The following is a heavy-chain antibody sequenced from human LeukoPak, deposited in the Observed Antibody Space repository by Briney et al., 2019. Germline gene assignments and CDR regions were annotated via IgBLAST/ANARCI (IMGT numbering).Heavy chain of an antibody. Sequence: GGSLRLSCAGSGFSLNDYYVNWLRQAPGKGLEWISYISANSRAVNYADSVKGRFTMSRDYAKNSVYLEMTGLRGEGTGLYYCARVHNTIFWGQGILVTVSS. CDR1: GFSLNDYY. D-gene: IGHD5-24*01. CDR3: ARVHNTIF. CDR2: ISANSRAV. J-gene: IGHJ1*01. V-gene: IGHV3-11*01.